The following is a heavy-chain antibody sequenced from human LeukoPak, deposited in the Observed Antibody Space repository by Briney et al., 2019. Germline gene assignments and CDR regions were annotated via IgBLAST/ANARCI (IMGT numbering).Heavy chain of an antibody. CDR1: GFTFSSYA. J-gene: IGHJ6*02. CDR3: ARDLRYYDSSGYYYYYGMDV. Sequence: GRSLRLSCAASGFTFSSYAMHWVRQAPGKGLEWVAVISYDGSSKYYADSVKGRFTISRDNSKNTLYLQMNSLRAEDTAVYYCARDLRYYDSSGYYYYYGMDVWGQGTTVTVSS. CDR2: ISYDGSSK. D-gene: IGHD3-22*01. V-gene: IGHV3-30*04.